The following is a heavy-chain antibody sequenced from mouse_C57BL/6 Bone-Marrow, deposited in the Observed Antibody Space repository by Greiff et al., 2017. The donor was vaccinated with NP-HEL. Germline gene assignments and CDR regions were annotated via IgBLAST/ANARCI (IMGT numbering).Heavy chain of an antibody. CDR3: AKGIYYGSSSYYFDY. CDR1: GYTFTSYW. J-gene: IGHJ2*01. D-gene: IGHD1-1*01. Sequence: QVQLQQPGAELVKPGASVKMSCKASGYTFTSYWITWVKQRPGQGLEWIGDIYPGSGSTNYNEQFKSKATLTVDKSSSTAYMELRSLTSEDSAVYYCAKGIYYGSSSYYFDYWGQGTTLTVSS. V-gene: IGHV1-55*01. CDR2: IYPGSGST.